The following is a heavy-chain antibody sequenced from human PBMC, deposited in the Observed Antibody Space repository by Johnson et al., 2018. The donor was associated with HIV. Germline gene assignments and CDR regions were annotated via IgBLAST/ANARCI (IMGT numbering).Heavy chain of an antibody. D-gene: IGHD2-8*02. CDR3: ARTQVVYAHFDI. J-gene: IGHJ3*02. V-gene: IGHV3-30*03. CDR1: GFTFSSYG. CDR2: ISYDGSNK. Sequence: QVQLVESGGGVVQPGRSLRLSCAASGFTFSSYGMHWVRQAPGKGLEWVAVISYDGSNKYYADSVEGRFTISRDNSKNTLYLQMNSLRAEDTAVYYCARTQVVYAHFDIWGQGTMVTVSS.